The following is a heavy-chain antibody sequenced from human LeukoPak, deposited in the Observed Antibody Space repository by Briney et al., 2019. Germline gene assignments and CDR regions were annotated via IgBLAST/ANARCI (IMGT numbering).Heavy chain of an antibody. CDR1: GFTFSSYS. CDR2: ISSSSSYI. J-gene: IGHJ4*02. D-gene: IGHD6-19*01. Sequence: TGGSLRLSCAASGFTFSSYSMNWVRQAPGKGLEWVSSISSSSSYIYYADSVKGRFTISRDNAKNSLYLQMNSLRAEDTAVYYCARVTAVAGTHYYFDYWGQGTLVTVSS. V-gene: IGHV3-21*01. CDR3: ARVTAVAGTHYYFDY.